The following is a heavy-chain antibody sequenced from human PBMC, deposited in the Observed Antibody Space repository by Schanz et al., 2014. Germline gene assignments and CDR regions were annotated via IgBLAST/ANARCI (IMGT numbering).Heavy chain of an antibody. CDR1: GFAFSSYG. V-gene: IGHV3-48*01. CDR2: ISSSSSTR. CDR3: AKTLFPGGTQTFGN. Sequence: EVQLVESGGGLVQPGGSLRLSCLASGFAFSSYGMNWLRQAPGKGLEWVSYISSSSSTRYYADSVKGRFTISRDNSKNTLYLQMNSLRAEDTAIYYCAKTLFPGGTQTFGNWGRGTLVTVSS. J-gene: IGHJ4*02. D-gene: IGHD2-8*02.